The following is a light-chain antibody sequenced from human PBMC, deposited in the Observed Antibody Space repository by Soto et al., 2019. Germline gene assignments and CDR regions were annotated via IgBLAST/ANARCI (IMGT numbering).Light chain of an antibody. V-gene: IGLV2-14*01. CDR3: TSYSNSSTLDDV. CDR2: EVS. Sequence: QSLLTQPAYVSGSPGQWMTIYCTGNRSEWGTYNYASWYTEHSAKALKRRVTEVSDGPSRISNREPGSQTGNTASLTISGLQAEYEVHYSCTSYSNSSTLDDVFGTGTKVTV. J-gene: IGLJ1*01. CDR1: RSEWGTYNY.